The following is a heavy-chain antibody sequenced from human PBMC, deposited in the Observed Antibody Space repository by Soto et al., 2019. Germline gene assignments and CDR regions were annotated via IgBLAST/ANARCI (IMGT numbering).Heavy chain of an antibody. J-gene: IGHJ6*02. D-gene: IGHD6-19*01. CDR3: AKEGVAGYYYYYGMDV. V-gene: IGHV3-30*18. CDR1: GFTFSSYG. CDR2: ISYDGSNK. Sequence: QVQLVESGGGVVQPGRSLRLSCAASGFTFSSYGMHWVRQAPGKGLEWVAVISYDGSNKYYADSVKGRFTISRDNSKNTVYLRMTSLRAEDTAVFYCAKEGVAGYYYYYGMDVWGRGTTDTVSS.